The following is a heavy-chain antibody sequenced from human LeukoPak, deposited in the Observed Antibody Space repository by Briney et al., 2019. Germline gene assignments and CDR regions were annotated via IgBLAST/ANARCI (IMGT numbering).Heavy chain of an antibody. CDR2: INHSGST. Sequence: SETLSLTCAVYGGSFSGYYWSWIRQPPGKGLEWIGEINHSGSTNYNPSLKGRVTISVDTSKNQFSLKLSSVTAADTAVYYCARGVRYSSSWYNYYYGMDVWGQGTTVTVSS. CDR1: GGSFSGYY. CDR3: ARGVRYSSSWYNYYYGMDV. D-gene: IGHD6-13*01. V-gene: IGHV4-34*01. J-gene: IGHJ6*02.